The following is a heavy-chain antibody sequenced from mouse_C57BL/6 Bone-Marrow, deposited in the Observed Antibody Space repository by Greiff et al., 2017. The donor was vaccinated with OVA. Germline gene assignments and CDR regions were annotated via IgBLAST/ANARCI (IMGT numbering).Heavy chain of an antibody. J-gene: IGHJ3*01. D-gene: IGHD1-1*01. Sequence: VQLQQSGPVLVKPGASVKMSCKASGYTFTDYYMNWVKQSHGKSLEWIGVINPYNGGTSYNQKFKGKATLTVDKSSSTAYMELNSLTSEDSAVYYCARCGGLLLFAYWGQGTLVTVSA. V-gene: IGHV1-19*01. CDR3: ARCGGLLLFAY. CDR1: GYTFTDYY. CDR2: INPYNGGT.